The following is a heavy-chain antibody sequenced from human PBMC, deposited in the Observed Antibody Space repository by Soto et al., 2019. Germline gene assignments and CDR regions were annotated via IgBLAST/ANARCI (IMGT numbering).Heavy chain of an antibody. CDR2: INSDGSST. J-gene: IGHJ4*02. D-gene: IGHD5-18*01. V-gene: IGHV3-74*01. CDR3: ARSITGYSYAES. Sequence: EVQLVESGGGLVQPGGSLRLSCAASGFTFSSYWMHWVRQAPGKGLVWVSRINSDGSSTVYVDSVKGRFTISRDNAKTTLYLQMNSLRAEDTAVYYCARSITGYSYAESWGQGTLVTVSS. CDR1: GFTFSSYW.